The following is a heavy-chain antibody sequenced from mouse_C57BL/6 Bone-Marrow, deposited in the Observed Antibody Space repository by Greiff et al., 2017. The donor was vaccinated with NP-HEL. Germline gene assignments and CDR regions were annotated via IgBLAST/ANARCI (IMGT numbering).Heavy chain of an antibody. CDR2: IYPGSGST. CDR1: GYTFTSYW. D-gene: IGHD2-4*01. V-gene: IGHV1-55*01. J-gene: IGHJ4*01. Sequence: VQLQQPGAELVKPGASVKMSCKASGYTFTSYWITWVKQRPGQGLEWIGDIYPGSGSTNYNEKFKSKATLTVDTSSSTAYMQLSSLTSEDSAVYYCARDYDYDGYYAMDYWGQGTSVTVSS. CDR3: ARDYDYDGYYAMDY.